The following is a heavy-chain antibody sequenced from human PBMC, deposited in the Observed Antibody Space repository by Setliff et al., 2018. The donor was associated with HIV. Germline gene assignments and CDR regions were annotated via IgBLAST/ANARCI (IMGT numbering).Heavy chain of an antibody. Sequence: ASVKVSCKASGYTFTSYGISWVRQAPGQGLERMGWISAYNGNTNYAQKLQGRVTMTTDTSTSTAYMELRSLRSDDTAVYYCARSVWAVVVPTDPAVDAFAIWGQGTMVTVSS. J-gene: IGHJ3*02. D-gene: IGHD2-2*01. CDR1: GYTFTSYG. CDR2: ISAYNGNT. CDR3: ARSVWAVVVPTDPAVDAFAI. V-gene: IGHV1-18*01.